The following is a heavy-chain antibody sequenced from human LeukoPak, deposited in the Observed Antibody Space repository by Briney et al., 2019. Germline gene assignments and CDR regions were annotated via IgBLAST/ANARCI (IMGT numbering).Heavy chain of an antibody. Sequence: PSETLSLTCTVSGGSISSYYWSWIRQPPGKGLEWIGYIYYSGSTNYNPSLKSRVTISVDTSKNQFSLKLSPVTAADTAVYYCARGGSSGSYRENAFDIWGQGTMVTVSS. J-gene: IGHJ3*02. CDR3: ARGGSSGSYRENAFDI. V-gene: IGHV4-59*01. CDR2: IYYSGST. CDR1: GGSISSYY. D-gene: IGHD6-19*01.